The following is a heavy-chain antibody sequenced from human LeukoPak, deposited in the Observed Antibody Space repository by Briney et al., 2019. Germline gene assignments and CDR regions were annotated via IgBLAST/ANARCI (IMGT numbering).Heavy chain of an antibody. CDR3: AGLEEFQKIFDF. CDR2: IYYSGTT. Sequence: PSETLSLTCTVSGGSISSSTYYWGWIRQPPGKGLEWIGSIYYSGTTYYNPSLRSRITISVDTSKNHFSVNLSSVTAADTAVYYCAGLEEFQKIFDFWGQGTLVTVSS. CDR1: GGSISSSTYY. D-gene: IGHD2/OR15-2a*01. V-gene: IGHV4-39*02. J-gene: IGHJ4*02.